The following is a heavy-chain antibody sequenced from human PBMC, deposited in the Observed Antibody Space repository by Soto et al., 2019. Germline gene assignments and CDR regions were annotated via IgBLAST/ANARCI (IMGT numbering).Heavy chain of an antibody. V-gene: IGHV1-18*01. J-gene: IGHJ4*02. CDR1: GYTFTNYD. Sequence: ASVKVSCKASGYTFTNYDINWVRQAPGQGLEWMGRISGYNGNTNYAQKIQDRVTMTTDTSTSTAYMELRSLRFDDSALYYCARDYGEGPPYWGQGTLVTVSS. D-gene: IGHD4-17*01. CDR3: ARDYGEGPPY. CDR2: ISGYNGNT.